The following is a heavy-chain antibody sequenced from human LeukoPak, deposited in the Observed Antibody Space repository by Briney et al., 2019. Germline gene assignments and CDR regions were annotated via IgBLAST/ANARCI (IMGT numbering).Heavy chain of an antibody. Sequence: HPSETLSLTCTVSGDSVRTSNYYWSWIRQPPGKGLEWIGYIHYSGNTNYNTSLKSRVTISVDTSKSQFSLKLSSVTAADTAVYYCARVFSSGRNMDYWGQGTLVTVSS. V-gene: IGHV4-61*01. CDR1: GDSVRTSNYY. D-gene: IGHD6-19*01. J-gene: IGHJ4*02. CDR3: ARVFSSGRNMDY. CDR2: IHYSGNT.